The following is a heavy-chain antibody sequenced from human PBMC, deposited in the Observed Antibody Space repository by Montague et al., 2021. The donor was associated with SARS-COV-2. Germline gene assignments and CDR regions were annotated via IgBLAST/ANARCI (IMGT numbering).Heavy chain of an antibody. CDR2: ISSSSSYI. CDR1: GFTFSSYN. D-gene: IGHD4-17*01. J-gene: IGHJ4*02. CDR3: ARTLTTVTSDYFDY. Sequence: SLRLSCAASGFTFSSYNMNWVRQAPGKGPEWVSSISSSSSYIYYADSVKGRFTISRDNAKNSLYLQMNSLRAEDTAVYYCARTLTTVTSDYFDYWGQGTLVTVSS. V-gene: IGHV3-21*01.